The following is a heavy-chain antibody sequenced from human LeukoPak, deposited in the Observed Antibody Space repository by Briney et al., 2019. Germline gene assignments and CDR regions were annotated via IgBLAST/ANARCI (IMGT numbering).Heavy chain of an antibody. CDR1: GFTFSSHW. CDR2: INSDGSTT. Sequence: GGSLRLSCAASGFTFSSHWMHWVRQAPGKGLVWVSRINSDGSTTTYADSVKGRFTISRDNANNTLYLQMNSLRAEDTAVYYCARVDCSGGSCYLRPFDYWGQGTLVTVSS. J-gene: IGHJ4*02. CDR3: ARVDCSGGSCYLRPFDY. D-gene: IGHD2-15*01. V-gene: IGHV3-74*01.